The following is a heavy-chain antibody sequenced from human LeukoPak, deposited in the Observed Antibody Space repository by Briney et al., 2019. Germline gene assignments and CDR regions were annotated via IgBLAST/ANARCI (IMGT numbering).Heavy chain of an antibody. J-gene: IGHJ4*02. Sequence: GGSLSLSCAASGFTFSSYSMNWVRQAPGKGLEWVSSISSSSSYIYYADSVKGRFTISRDNAKNSLYLQMNSLRAEDTAVYYCARHYTNVPAATMFPGLWGQGTLVTVSS. D-gene: IGHD2-2*01. CDR2: ISSSSSYI. V-gene: IGHV3-21*01. CDR3: ARHYTNVPAATMFPGL. CDR1: GFTFSSYS.